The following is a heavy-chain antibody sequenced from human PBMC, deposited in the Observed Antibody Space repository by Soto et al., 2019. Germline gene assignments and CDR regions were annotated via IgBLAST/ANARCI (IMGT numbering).Heavy chain of an antibody. J-gene: IGHJ2*01. D-gene: IGHD6-13*01. Sequence: EVQLVESGGVVVQPGGSLRLSCAASGFTFDDYTMHWVHQAPGKGLEWVSLISWDGGSTYYADSVKGRFTISRDNSKNSLYLQMNSLRTEDTALYYCAKESSSSWSNWYFDLWGRGTLVTVSS. CDR1: GFTFDDYT. CDR2: ISWDGGST. CDR3: AKESSSSWSNWYFDL. V-gene: IGHV3-43*01.